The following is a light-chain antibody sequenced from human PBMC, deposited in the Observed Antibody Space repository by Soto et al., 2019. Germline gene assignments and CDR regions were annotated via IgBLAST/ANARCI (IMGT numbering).Light chain of an antibody. V-gene: IGKV1-39*02. Sequence: DIQMTQSPSSLFASVGDRVTISCRASQSIARFLNWYQQKPGKAPNLLIYASSTLQSGVPSSFSGSGSGTDFTLTISSLQSEDFAVYYCQEYIQWPPGMFGPGTTVDIK. CDR3: QEYIQWPPGM. J-gene: IGKJ1*01. CDR2: ASS. CDR1: QSIARF.